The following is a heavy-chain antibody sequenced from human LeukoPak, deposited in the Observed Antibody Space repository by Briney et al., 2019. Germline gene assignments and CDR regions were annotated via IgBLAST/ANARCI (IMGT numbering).Heavy chain of an antibody. CDR3: ARDAIVRDYSNSDY. D-gene: IGHD4-11*01. Sequence: GASVKVSCKASGYTFTGYYIHWVRQAPGQGLEWMGWINPNSGGTNYAQKFQGRVTVTRDTSISTAYMELCRLTSDDTAVYYCARDAIVRDYSNSDYWGQGTLVTVSS. J-gene: IGHJ4*02. CDR2: INPNSGGT. CDR1: GYTFTGYY. V-gene: IGHV1-2*02.